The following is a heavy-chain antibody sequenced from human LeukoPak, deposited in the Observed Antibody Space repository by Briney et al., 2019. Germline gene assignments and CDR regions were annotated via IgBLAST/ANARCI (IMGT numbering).Heavy chain of an antibody. V-gene: IGHV1-2*02. D-gene: IGHD3-3*01. CDR2: INPNSGGT. J-gene: IGHJ5*02. Sequence: ASVKVSCKASGYTFIGYYMHWVRQAPGQGLEWMGLINPNSGGTNYAQKFQGRVTMTRDTSIRTAYMELSRLRSDDTAVDYCARDQYYDFWSGYSPGWFDPWGQGTLVTVSS. CDR3: ARDQYYDFWSGYSPGWFDP. CDR1: GYTFIGYY.